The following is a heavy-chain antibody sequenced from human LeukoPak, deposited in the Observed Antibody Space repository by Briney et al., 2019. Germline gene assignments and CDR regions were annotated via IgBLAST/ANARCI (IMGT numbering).Heavy chain of an antibody. J-gene: IGHJ4*02. V-gene: IGHV4-30-2*01. CDR2: IYHTGNT. Sequence: SETLSLTCTVSGASISSGGYFWSWIRQPPGKGLEWIGYIYHTGNTYYNPSLESRVTMSVDKSKNQFSLSLASVTVADTAVYYCARERPLDTVVSQDFWGQGTLVIVSS. CDR1: GASISSGGYF. CDR3: ARERPLDTVVSQDF. D-gene: IGHD4-23*01.